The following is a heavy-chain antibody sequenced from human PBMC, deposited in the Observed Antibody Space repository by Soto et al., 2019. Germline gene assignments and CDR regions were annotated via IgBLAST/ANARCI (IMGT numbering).Heavy chain of an antibody. CDR2: ISGSGGST. V-gene: IGHV3-23*01. D-gene: IGHD3-3*01. CDR3: ARVSRTYYDFWSGSRSYYYYMDV. CDR1: GFTFSSYA. Sequence: GGSLRLSCAASGFTFSSYAMSWVRQAPGKGLEWVSAISGSGGSTYYADSVKGRFTISRDNSKNTLYLQMNSLRAEDTAVYYCARVSRTYYDFWSGSRSYYYYMDVWGKGTTVTVSS. J-gene: IGHJ6*03.